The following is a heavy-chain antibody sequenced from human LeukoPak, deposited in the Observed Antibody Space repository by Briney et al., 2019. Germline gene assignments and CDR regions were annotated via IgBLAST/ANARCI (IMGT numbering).Heavy chain of an antibody. CDR3: ARWGIAVAFDY. V-gene: IGHV4-30-4*08. Sequence: SQTLSLTRTVSGGSISSGDYYWSWIRQPPGKGLEWIGYIYYSGSTYYNPSLKSRVTLSVDTSKNQFSLKLSSVTAADTAVYYCARWGIAVAFDYWGQGTLVTVSS. CDR1: GGSISSGDYY. D-gene: IGHD6-19*01. CDR2: IYYSGST. J-gene: IGHJ4*02.